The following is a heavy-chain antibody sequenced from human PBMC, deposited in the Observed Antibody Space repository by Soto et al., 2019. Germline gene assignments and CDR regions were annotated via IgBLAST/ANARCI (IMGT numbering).Heavy chain of an antibody. CDR3: ARGRYGDY. D-gene: IGHD1-1*01. CDR1: GYTFTSYG. Sequence: QVHLVQSGAEVKKPGASVKVSCKCSGYTFTSYGITWVRQAPGQGLEWMGWISAHNDNTDYAQKLQGRVTVTRDTSTSPSYMELRSLISDDTAVYYCARGRYGDYWGQGALVTVSS. CDR2: ISAHNDNT. J-gene: IGHJ4*02. V-gene: IGHV1-18*01.